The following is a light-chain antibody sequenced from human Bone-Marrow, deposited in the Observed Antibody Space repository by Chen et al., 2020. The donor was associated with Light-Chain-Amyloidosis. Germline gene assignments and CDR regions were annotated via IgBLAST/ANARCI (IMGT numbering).Light chain of an antibody. CDR3: QQYGTSPLT. Sequence: EMVLTQSPGPLSLSPGEGANLSCRASQTISRNYLTGYQQKFGQAPRLLIYGSSSRATGIPDRFTGSGSGTDFTLTINRREPEDFAMYYCQQYGTSPLTFGGGTKVEIK. V-gene: IGKV3-20*01. J-gene: IGKJ4*01. CDR1: QTISRNY. CDR2: GSS.